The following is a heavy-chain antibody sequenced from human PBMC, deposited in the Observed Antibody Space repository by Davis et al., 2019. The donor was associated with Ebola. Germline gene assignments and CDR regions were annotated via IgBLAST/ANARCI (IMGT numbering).Heavy chain of an antibody. CDR2: IYYSGST. CDR1: GGSISSSSYS. D-gene: IGHD6-13*01. Sequence: MPSETLSLTCTVSGGSISSSSYSWGWIRQPPGKGLAWIGSIYYSGSTYYNPSLKSRVTISVDTSKNQFSLKLSSVTAADTAVYYCAILSSSFDYWGQGTLVTVSS. CDR3: AILSSSFDY. V-gene: IGHV4-39*01. J-gene: IGHJ4*02.